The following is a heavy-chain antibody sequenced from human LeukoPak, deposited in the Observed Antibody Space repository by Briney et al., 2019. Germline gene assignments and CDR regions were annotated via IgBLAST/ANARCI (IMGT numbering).Heavy chain of an antibody. CDR1: GFTVSSNY. J-gene: IGHJ4*02. V-gene: IGHV3-53*01. Sequence: GGSLRLSCAASGFTVSSNYMSWVRQAPGKGLEWVSVMYSDGNTNYADSVKGRFTISRDDAKNSLYLQMNSLRDEDTAVYYCARDHGYAFDYWGQGTLVTVSS. CDR2: MYSDGNT. D-gene: IGHD5-12*01. CDR3: ARDHGYAFDY.